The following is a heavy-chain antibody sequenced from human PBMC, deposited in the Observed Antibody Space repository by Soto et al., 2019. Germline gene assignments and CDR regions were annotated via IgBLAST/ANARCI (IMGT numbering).Heavy chain of an antibody. CDR3: ARAPGAYYFDY. V-gene: IGHV4-34*10. J-gene: IGHJ4*02. Sequence: SATLSLTCAFYGWSLSGYYWSWIRQPPGKGREWSGGIHHSGSTYYNPSLKSRVTMSADTSKNQFYMKLTSVTAADTAFYYCARAPGAYYFDYWGQGTLVTV. CDR2: IHHSGST. CDR1: GWSLSGYY. D-gene: IGHD2-2*01.